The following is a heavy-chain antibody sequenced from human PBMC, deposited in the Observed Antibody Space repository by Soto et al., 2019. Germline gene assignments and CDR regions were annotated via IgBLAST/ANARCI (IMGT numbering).Heavy chain of an antibody. Sequence: ASVKVSCKASGYTFTRYSMHWVRHAPGQRLEWMGWINAGNGNTKYSQKFQGRVTITRDTSASTAYMELSSLRSEDTAVYYCASVYCISTSCRYDYYYYGMDVWGQGTTVTVSS. CDR1: GYTFTRYS. CDR2: INAGNGNT. D-gene: IGHD2-2*01. V-gene: IGHV1-3*01. CDR3: ASVYCISTSCRYDYYYYGMDV. J-gene: IGHJ6*02.